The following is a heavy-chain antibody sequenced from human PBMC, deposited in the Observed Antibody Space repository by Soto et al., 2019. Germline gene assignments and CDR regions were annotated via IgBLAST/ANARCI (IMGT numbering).Heavy chain of an antibody. CDR3: AGCGGDCPPNPWYFDL. V-gene: IGHV1-69*13. CDR2: IIPIFGTA. CDR1: GGTFSSYA. J-gene: IGHJ2*01. D-gene: IGHD2-21*02. Sequence: ASVKVSCKASGGTFSSYAISWVRQAPGQGLEWMGGIIPIFGTANYAQKFQGRVTITADESTSTAYMELSSLRSEDTAVYYCAGCGGDCPPNPWYFDLWGRGTLVTVSS.